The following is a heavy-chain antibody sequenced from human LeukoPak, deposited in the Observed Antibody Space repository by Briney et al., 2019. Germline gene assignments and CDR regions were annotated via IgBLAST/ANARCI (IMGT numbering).Heavy chain of an antibody. J-gene: IGHJ5*02. D-gene: IGHD1-26*01. Sequence: GGSLRLSCAASGFTFSSYSLNRVRQAPGKGLEWVSYISSSSSTIYYADSVKGRFTISRDNAKNSLYLQMNSLRAEDTAVYYCARGSGSYSFNLLGFDPWGQGTLVTVSS. V-gene: IGHV3-48*01. CDR3: ARGSGSYSFNLLGFDP. CDR2: ISSSSSTI. CDR1: GFTFSSYS.